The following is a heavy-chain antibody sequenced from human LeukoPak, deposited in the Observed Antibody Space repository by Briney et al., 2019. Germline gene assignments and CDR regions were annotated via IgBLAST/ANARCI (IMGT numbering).Heavy chain of an antibody. D-gene: IGHD1-26*01. CDR1: VCAFSSYS. CDR3: ASGAGGVGQFDY. CDR2: ISYDGSNK. J-gene: IGHJ4*02. Sequence: QAGTSLRLSWAASVCAFSSYSMHWVRKAPCKGLEWVAVISYDGSNKYYADSVKGRFTISRDNSKNTLYLQMNSLRAEDTAVYYCASGAGGVGQFDYWGQGTLVTVSS. V-gene: IGHV3-30-3*01.